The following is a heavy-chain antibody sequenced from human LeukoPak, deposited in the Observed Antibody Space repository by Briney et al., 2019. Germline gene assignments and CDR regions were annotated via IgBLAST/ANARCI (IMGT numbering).Heavy chain of an antibody. V-gene: IGHV3-33*01. J-gene: IGHJ3*02. CDR1: GFTFSSYG. Sequence: GGSLRLSCAASGFTFSSYGMHWVRQAPGKGLEWVAVIWYDGSSKYYADSVKGRFTISRDNSKNTLYLQMNSLRAEDTAVYYCARSNDAFDIWGQGTMVTVSS. CDR2: IWYDGSSK. CDR3: ARSNDAFDI.